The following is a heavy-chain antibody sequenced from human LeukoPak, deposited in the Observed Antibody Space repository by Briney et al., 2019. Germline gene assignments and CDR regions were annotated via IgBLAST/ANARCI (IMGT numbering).Heavy chain of an antibody. Sequence: PGGSLRLSCAASGFTFSSYSMNWVRQAPGKGLEWVSSISSSSSYIYYADSVKGRFTISRDNVNNSVFLQMNSLRAEDTAVYYCARFLASWDRYYMDVWGKGTTVSVSS. V-gene: IGHV3-21*01. CDR1: GFTFSSYS. J-gene: IGHJ6*03. CDR2: ISSSSSYI. D-gene: IGHD2-2*01. CDR3: ARFLASWDRYYMDV.